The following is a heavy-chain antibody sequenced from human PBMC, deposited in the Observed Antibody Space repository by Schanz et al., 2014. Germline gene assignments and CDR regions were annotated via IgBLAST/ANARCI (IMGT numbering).Heavy chain of an antibody. D-gene: IGHD3-10*01. V-gene: IGHV1-69*02. Sequence: QVQLVQSGAEVKKPGSSVKVSCKASGGTFSSYTISWVRQAPGQGLEWMGKIIPVLNIATYAQRFQGRVSITADTSTNTAYMELSSQTSEDTAVHYCARGRGFYDYWGQGTLVTVSS. CDR2: IIPVLNIA. CDR3: ARGRGFYDY. J-gene: IGHJ4*02. CDR1: GGTFSSYT.